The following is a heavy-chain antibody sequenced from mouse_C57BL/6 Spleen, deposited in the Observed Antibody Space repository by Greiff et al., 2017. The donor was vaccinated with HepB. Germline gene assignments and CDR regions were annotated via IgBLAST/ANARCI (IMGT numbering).Heavy chain of an antibody. CDR2: IYPSDSET. CDR1: GYTFTSYW. CDR3: ARRGYYDYDGYAMDY. Sequence: VKLQQPGAELVRPGSSVKLSCKASGYTFTSYWMDWVKQRPGQGLEWIGNIYPSDSETHYNQKFKDKATLTVDKSSSTAYMQLSSLTSEDSAVYYCARRGYYDYDGYAMDYWGQGTSVTVSS. V-gene: IGHV1-61*01. D-gene: IGHD2-4*01. J-gene: IGHJ4*01.